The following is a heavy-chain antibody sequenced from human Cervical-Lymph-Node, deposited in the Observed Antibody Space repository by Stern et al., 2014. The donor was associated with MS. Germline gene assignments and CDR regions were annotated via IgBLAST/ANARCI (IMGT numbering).Heavy chain of an antibody. V-gene: IGHV1-18*01. CDR2: ISAYNGNT. Sequence: VQLVESGAEVKKPGASVKVSCKASGYTFTSYGISWVRQAPGQGLEWMGWISAYNGNTNYAQKFQGRVTITADESTSTAYMELSSLRSEDTAVYYCARVSQSNYYYYGMDVWGQGTTVTVSS. J-gene: IGHJ6*02. CDR3: ARVSQSNYYYYGMDV. CDR1: GYTFTSYG. D-gene: IGHD3-3*02.